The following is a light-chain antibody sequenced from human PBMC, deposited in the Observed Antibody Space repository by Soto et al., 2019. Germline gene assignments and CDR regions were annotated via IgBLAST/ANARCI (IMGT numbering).Light chain of an antibody. CDR1: SSDVGGSNY. CDR3: CSYAGRYTFYV. CDR2: DVS. V-gene: IGLV2-11*01. J-gene: IGLJ1*01. Sequence: QSALTQPRSVSGSPGQSVTISCTGTSSDVGGSNYVSWYQHHPGKAPKLMIYDVSKRPSGVPDRFSGSKSGNTASLTISGLQAEDEADYYCCSYAGRYTFYVFGTGTKVTVL.